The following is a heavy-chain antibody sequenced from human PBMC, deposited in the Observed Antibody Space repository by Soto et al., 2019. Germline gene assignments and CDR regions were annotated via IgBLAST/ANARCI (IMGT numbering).Heavy chain of an antibody. D-gene: IGHD3-22*01. J-gene: IGHJ3*02. CDR3: ARDRGYYDSSGYLKAFDI. V-gene: IGHV4-61*01. CDR1: GGSVSSGSYY. Sequence: ETLSLTCTVSGGSVSSGSYYWSWIRQPPGKGLEWIGYIYYSGSTNYNSSLKSRVTISVDTSKNQFSLKLTSVTAADTAVYYCARDRGYYDSSGYLKAFDIWGQGTMVTVSS. CDR2: IYYSGST.